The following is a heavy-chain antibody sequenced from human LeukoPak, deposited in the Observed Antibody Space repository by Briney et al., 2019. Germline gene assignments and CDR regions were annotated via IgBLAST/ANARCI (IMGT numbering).Heavy chain of an antibody. J-gene: IGHJ4*02. CDR2: ISSNGGSI. V-gene: IGHV3-64*01. Sequence: GGSLRLSCAASGFTFSSYAMHWVRQAPGKGLEYVSAISSNGGSIYYANSVEGRFTISRDNSKNTLYLQMGSLRAEDMAVYYCARADQPVVPAALDYWGQGTLVTVSS. CDR1: GFTFSSYA. D-gene: IGHD2-2*01. CDR3: ARADQPVVPAALDY.